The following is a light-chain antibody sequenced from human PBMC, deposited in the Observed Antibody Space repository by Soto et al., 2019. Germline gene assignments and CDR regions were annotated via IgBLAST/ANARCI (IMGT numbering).Light chain of an antibody. CDR2: EVS. CDR1: SSDVGGYKY. CDR3: SSYTSSSTRV. J-gene: IGLJ1*01. Sequence: QSVLTQPASVSGSPGQSVTISCTGTSSDVGGYKYVSWYQQHPGKAPKVMIYEVSNRPSGVSNRFSGSKSGNTASLTISGLQADDEAYYYCSSYTSSSTRVFGTGTKLTVL. V-gene: IGLV2-14*01.